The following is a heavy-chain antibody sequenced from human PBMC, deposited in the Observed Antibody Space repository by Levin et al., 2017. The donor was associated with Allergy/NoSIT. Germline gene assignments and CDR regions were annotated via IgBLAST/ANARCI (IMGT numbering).Heavy chain of an antibody. CDR2: MNPNSGNT. Sequence: GESLKISCKASGYTFTSYDINWVRQATGQGLEWMGWMNPNSGNTGYAQKFQGRVTMTRNTSISTAYMELSSLRSEDTAVYYCARGAYSRGIGGGNLRLVDYWGQGTLVTVSS. CDR3: ARGAYSRGIGGGNLRLVDY. J-gene: IGHJ4*02. CDR1: GYTFTSYD. V-gene: IGHV1-8*01. D-gene: IGHD4-23*01.